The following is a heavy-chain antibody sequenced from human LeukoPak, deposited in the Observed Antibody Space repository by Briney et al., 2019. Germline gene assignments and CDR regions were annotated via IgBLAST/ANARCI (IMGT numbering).Heavy chain of an antibody. CDR3: AKDLPDYGDYIEGY. V-gene: IGHV3-23*01. CDR1: GFTFSSFG. D-gene: IGHD4-17*01. CDR2: ISGSGSII. J-gene: IGHJ4*02. Sequence: GGSLRLSCAASGFTFSSFGMSWVHQAPGKGLEWVSTISGSGSIIDYADSVKGRFTFSRDNSRNMVYLQMNSLRAEDTAVYYCAKDLPDYGDYIEGYWGQGTLVTVSS.